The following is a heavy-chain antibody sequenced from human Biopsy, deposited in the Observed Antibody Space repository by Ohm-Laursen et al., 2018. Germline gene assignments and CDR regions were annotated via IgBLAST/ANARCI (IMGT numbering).Heavy chain of an antibody. Sequence: SVKVSCKASGYTFTSYGISWVRQAPGQGLEWLGGNIPILGTGNYAQKFQDRVTVAADTSTSTATMELRSLRSDDMAVYYCATKLTGYFHHWGQGTLVIVSS. CDR3: ATKLTGYFHH. CDR1: GYTFTSYG. J-gene: IGHJ1*01. D-gene: IGHD3-9*01. V-gene: IGHV1-69*06. CDR2: NIPILGTG.